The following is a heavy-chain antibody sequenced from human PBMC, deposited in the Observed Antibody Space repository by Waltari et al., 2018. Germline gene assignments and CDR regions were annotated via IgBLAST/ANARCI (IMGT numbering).Heavy chain of an antibody. D-gene: IGHD3-10*01. V-gene: IGHV3-9*01. CDR3: AKDGSGELVYFQH. Sequence: EVQLVESGGGLVQPGRSLRLYCAASGFTFDDYAKHWVRQAPGKGLEWVSGISWNSGSIGYADSVKGRFTISRDNAKNSLYLQMNSLRAEDTALYYCAKDGSGELVYFQHWGQGTLVTVSS. CDR1: GFTFDDYA. CDR2: ISWNSGSI. J-gene: IGHJ1*01.